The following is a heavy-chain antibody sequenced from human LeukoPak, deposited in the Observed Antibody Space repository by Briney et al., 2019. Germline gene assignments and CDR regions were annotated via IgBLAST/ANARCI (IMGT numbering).Heavy chain of an antibody. Sequence: SQTLSLTCAISGDSVSSNSAAWHWIRQSPSRGLEWLGRTYYRSKWYNDYAVSVKGRITINPDTSKNQFSLQLNSVTPEDTAVYYCAMASGIAAAGPDAFDIWGQGTMVTVSS. J-gene: IGHJ3*02. CDR2: TYYRSKWYN. D-gene: IGHD6-13*01. CDR1: GDSVSSNSAA. V-gene: IGHV6-1*01. CDR3: AMASGIAAAGPDAFDI.